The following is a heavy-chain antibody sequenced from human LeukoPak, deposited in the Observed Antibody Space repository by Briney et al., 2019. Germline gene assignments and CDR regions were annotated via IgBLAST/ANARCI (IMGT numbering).Heavy chain of an antibody. J-gene: IGHJ6*02. CDR3: ARDLKVAAAGTPAYCYGVDF. D-gene: IGHD6-13*01. V-gene: IGHV3-21*01. CDR1: GFTFSSYW. CDR2: ISSSSSNI. Sequence: GGSLRLSCAVSGFTFSSYWMSWVRQAPGKGLEWVSSISSSSSNIYYADSVKGRFTISRDNAKISLYPQMNSLRVDDTAVYYCARDLKVAAAGTPAYCYGVDFWGQGTTVTVSS.